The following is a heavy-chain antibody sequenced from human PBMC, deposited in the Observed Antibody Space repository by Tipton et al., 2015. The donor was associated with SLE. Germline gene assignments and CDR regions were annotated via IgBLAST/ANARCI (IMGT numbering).Heavy chain of an antibody. V-gene: IGHV4-34*01. CDR1: GDSMTSTYY. J-gene: IGHJ6*02. Sequence: GLVKPSETLSLTCAVAGDSMTSTYYWAWIRQPPGKGLEWIGEINHSGSTNYNPSLKSRVTISVDTSKNQLSLNLESVTAADTAVYYCARLVAARPGYYCGMDVWGQGTTVTVSS. CDR2: INHSGST. CDR3: ARLVAARPGYYCGMDV. D-gene: IGHD6-6*01.